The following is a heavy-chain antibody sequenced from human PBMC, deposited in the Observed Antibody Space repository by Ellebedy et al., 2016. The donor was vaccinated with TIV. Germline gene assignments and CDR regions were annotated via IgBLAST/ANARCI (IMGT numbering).Heavy chain of an antibody. CDR2: MWSFGDNR. D-gene: IGHD3-10*01. Sequence: GESLKISCTASGFAFNTYAMHWVPQAPGKGLGWVSIMWSFGDNRDYTDSVKGRFTISRDDAKKTLFLQMDSLRADDTAVYYCAGDPPASGYALDVWGQGTTVTVSS. CDR3: AGDPPASGYALDV. V-gene: IGHV3-33*01. CDR1: GFAFNTYA. J-gene: IGHJ6*02.